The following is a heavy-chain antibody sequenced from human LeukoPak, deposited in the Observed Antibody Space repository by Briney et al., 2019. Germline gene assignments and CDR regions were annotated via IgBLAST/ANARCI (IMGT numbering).Heavy chain of an antibody. V-gene: IGHV1-46*01. CDR1: GYTFTSYA. D-gene: IGHD3-10*01. CDR2: INPSGGST. J-gene: IGHJ6*02. CDR3: ARDRYYGSGTSGYYYYYGMDV. Sequence: ASVKVSCKASGYTFTSYAMNWVRQAPGQGLEWMGIINPSGGSTSYAQKFQGRVTMTRDTSTSTVYMELSSLRSEDTAVYYCARDRYYGSGTSGYYYYYGMDVWGQGTTVTVSS.